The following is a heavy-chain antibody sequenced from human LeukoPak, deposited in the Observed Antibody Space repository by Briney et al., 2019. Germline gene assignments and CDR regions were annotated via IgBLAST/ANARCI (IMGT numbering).Heavy chain of an antibody. V-gene: IGHV3-15*07. D-gene: IGHD3-22*01. CDR2: IKSKTDGGTT. CDR3: TTAPRYDSSGYYQYYFDY. J-gene: IGHJ4*02. Sequence: GGSLRLSCAASGFTFSNAWMNWVRQAPGKGLEWVGRIKSKTDGGTTDYAAPVKGRFTISRDDSKNTLYLQMNSLKTEDTAVYYCTTAPRYDSSGYYQYYFDYWGQGTLVTVSS. CDR1: GFTFSNAW.